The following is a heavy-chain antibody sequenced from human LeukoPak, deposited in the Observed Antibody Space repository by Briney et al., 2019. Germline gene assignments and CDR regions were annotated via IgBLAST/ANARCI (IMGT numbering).Heavy chain of an antibody. D-gene: IGHD3-3*01. Sequence: ASVKVSCKASGYTFTGYYMHWVRQAPGQGLEWMGWISAYNGNTNYAQKLQGRVTMTTDTSTSTAYMELRSLRSDDTAVYYCARKNNFWSGHPFDSWGQGTLVTVSS. CDR3: ARKNNFWSGHPFDS. CDR1: GYTFTGYY. J-gene: IGHJ4*02. CDR2: ISAYNGNT. V-gene: IGHV1-18*04.